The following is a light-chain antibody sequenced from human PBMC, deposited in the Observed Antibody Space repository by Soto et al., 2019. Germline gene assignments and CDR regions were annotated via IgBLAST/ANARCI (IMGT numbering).Light chain of an antibody. CDR3: QQYGSAPPIT. V-gene: IGKV3-20*01. Sequence: EIVLTQSPGTLSLSPGERATLSCRASQSVSSSYLAWYQQKPGQAPRLLIYGASSRATGIPDRFSGSGYGPDFTLTISRVEREDFAVYFCQQYGSAPPITVGQGTRLEIK. J-gene: IGKJ5*01. CDR1: QSVSSSY. CDR2: GAS.